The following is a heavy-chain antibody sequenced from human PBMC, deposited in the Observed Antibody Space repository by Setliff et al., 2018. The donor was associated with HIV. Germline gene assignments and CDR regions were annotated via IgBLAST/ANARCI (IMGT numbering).Heavy chain of an antibody. D-gene: IGHD3-3*01. J-gene: IGHJ4*02. CDR2: INAGNGNT. V-gene: IGHV1-3*03. Sequence: ASVKVSCKASGYTFTSYAMHWVRQAPGQRLEWMGWINAGNGNTKYSQEFQGRVTITRDTSASTAYMELSSLRSEDMAVYYCARGSEAYYDFWSGYYPFDYCGQGTLVTVSS. CDR3: ARGSEAYYDFWSGYYPFDY. CDR1: GYTFTSYA.